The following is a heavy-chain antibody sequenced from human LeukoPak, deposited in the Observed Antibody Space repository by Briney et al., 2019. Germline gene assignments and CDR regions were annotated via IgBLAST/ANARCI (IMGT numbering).Heavy chain of an antibody. Sequence: SETLSLTCAVYGVSFSGYYWSWIRQPPGKGLEWIGEINHSGSTNYNPSLKSRVTISVDTSKNQFSLKLSSVTAADTAVYYCARYCSGGSCYYYYYYGMDVWGQGTTVTVSS. CDR2: INHSGST. CDR3: ARYCSGGSCYYYYYYGMDV. CDR1: GVSFSGYY. V-gene: IGHV4-34*01. D-gene: IGHD2-15*01. J-gene: IGHJ6*02.